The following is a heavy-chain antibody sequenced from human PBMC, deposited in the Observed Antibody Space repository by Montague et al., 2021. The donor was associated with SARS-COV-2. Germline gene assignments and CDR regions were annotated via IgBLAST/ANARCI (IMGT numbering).Heavy chain of an antibody. Sequence: SLRLSCAASGFTFSTYALSWVRQAPGKGLEWVSAITGSVGSTFYADSVKGRFTVSRDNSRSTLYLQMNSLRAEDSAVYYCAKSLDYGDYADSWGQGTLVTVAS. J-gene: IGHJ4*02. V-gene: IGHV3-23*01. CDR2: ITGSVGST. CDR3: AKSLDYGDYADS. D-gene: IGHD4-17*01. CDR1: GFTFSTYA.